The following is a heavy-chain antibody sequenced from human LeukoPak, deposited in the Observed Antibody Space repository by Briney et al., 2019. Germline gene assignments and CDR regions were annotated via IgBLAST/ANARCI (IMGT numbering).Heavy chain of an antibody. J-gene: IGHJ4*02. Sequence: PGGSLRLSCAASGFTFSHYFMHWVRQAPGKGLEYLSVISYTGDKTYYAKSVKGRFIISRDNSKNTLYLQMGSLRSEDTAVYYCARDPSVAGYSGFELDFWGQGTLVTVSS. CDR2: ISYTGDKT. V-gene: IGHV3-64*01. CDR1: GFTFSHYF. CDR3: ARDPSVAGYSGFELDF. D-gene: IGHD5-12*01.